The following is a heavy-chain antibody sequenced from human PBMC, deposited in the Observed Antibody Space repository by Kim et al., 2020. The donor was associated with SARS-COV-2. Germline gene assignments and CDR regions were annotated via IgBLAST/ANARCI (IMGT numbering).Heavy chain of an antibody. CDR1: GGSFSGYY. CDR3: ATSIVVVPAANAQDEHWRAFDI. V-gene: IGHV4-34*01. J-gene: IGHJ3*02. D-gene: IGHD2-2*01. Sequence: SETLSLTCAVYGGSFSGYYWSWIRQPPGKGLEWIGEINHSGSTNYNPSLKSRVTISVDTSKNQFSLKLSSVTAADTAVYYCATSIVVVPAANAQDEHWRAFDIWGQGTMVTVSS. CDR2: INHSGST.